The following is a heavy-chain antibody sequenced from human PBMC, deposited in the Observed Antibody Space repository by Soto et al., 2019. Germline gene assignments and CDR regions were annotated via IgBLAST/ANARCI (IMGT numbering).Heavy chain of an antibody. Sequence: EVQLVESGGGLVQPGGSLRLSCAASGFTLSDHYMDWVRQAPGKGLEWVGRSRTKVNSYTTEYAAYVKGRFTISRDDSKNSLYLQMNSLKTEDTAVYYGARASRVVVALDYWGLGTLVTVSS. CDR1: GFTLSDHY. CDR2: SRTKVNSYTT. V-gene: IGHV3-72*01. D-gene: IGHD5-12*01. J-gene: IGHJ4*02. CDR3: ARASRVVVALDY.